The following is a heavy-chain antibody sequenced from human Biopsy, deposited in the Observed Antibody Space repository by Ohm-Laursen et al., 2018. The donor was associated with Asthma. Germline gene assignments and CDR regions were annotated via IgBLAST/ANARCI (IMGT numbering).Heavy chain of an antibody. CDR1: GGSISGFY. CDR3: ARDFGGWYYFDN. Sequence: PSETLSLTCPVSGGSISGFYWSWLRQPPGKGLEWIGYIYYTGTTNYNPSLKSRVSISVDTSKNQFSLKLTSVTAADTAVYYCARDFGGWYYFDNWGQGSLVTVSS. D-gene: IGHD3-3*01. J-gene: IGHJ4*02. CDR2: IYYTGTT. V-gene: IGHV4-59*01.